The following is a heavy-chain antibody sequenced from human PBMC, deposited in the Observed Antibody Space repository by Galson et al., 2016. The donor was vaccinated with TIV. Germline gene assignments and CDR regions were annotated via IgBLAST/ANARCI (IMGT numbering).Heavy chain of an antibody. V-gene: IGHV1-24*01. CDR3: ATVAWFPGLSLDS. Sequence: SVKVSCKVSGYTLSEIAMHWVRQAPGKGLEWMGGFDPEDGRTIYAQKFHGRVTVTEGTATDTAYMEVNNLRSDDTAVYYCATVAWFPGLSLDSWGQGTLVTVSS. CDR2: FDPEDGRT. J-gene: IGHJ4*02. CDR1: GYTLSEIA. D-gene: IGHD3-22*01.